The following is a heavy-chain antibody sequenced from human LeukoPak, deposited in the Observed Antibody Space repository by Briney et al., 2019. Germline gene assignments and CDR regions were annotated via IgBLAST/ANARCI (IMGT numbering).Heavy chain of an antibody. D-gene: IGHD1-26*01. J-gene: IGHJ6*02. V-gene: IGHV3-53*01. CDR3: ARDGIIVGPTDYYYGMDV. CDR1: GFTVSSNY. Sequence: PGGSLRLSCAAPGFTVSSNYMSWVRQAPGKGLEWVSVIYSGGRTYYADSVKGRFTISRDNSKNTVYLQMNSLRVEDTAVYYCARDGIIVGPTDYYYGMDVWGQGTTVTVSS. CDR2: IYSGGRT.